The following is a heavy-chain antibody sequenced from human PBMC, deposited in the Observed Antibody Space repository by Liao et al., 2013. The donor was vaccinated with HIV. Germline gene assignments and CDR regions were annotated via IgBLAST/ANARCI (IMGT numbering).Heavy chain of an antibody. D-gene: IGHD2-21*02. CDR2: IDHSGST. CDR1: GGSISSGGYS. CDR3: ARVATGDFGVGWFDP. Sequence: QLQLQESGSGLVKPSQTLSLTCAVSGGSISSGGYSWSWIRQPPGKGLEWIGFIDHSGSTYYNPSLKSRVTISVDRSRNQFSLRLSSVTAADTAVYYCARVATGDFGVGWFDPWGQGTLVTVSS. V-gene: IGHV4-30-2*01. J-gene: IGHJ5*02.